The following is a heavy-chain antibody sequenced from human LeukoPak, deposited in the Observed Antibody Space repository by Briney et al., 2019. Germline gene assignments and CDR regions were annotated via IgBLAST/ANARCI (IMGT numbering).Heavy chain of an antibody. V-gene: IGHV4-59*11. D-gene: IGHD4-17*01. CDR3: TRERSTVTFDY. CDR2: VYYNGLT. J-gene: IGHJ4*02. Sequence: PSETLSLTCTVSGAYISPHYWTWIRQAPGRGLEWIGYVYYNGLTSYNASLRSRLILSVDTARNQVSLKLTSATAADTAVYYCTRERSTVTFDYWGQGTLVTVSS. CDR1: GAYISPHY.